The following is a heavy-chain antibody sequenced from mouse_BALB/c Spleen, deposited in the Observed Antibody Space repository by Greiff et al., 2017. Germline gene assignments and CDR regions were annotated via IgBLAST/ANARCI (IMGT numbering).Heavy chain of an antibody. CDR1: GFTFSSYT. V-gene: IGHV5-12-2*01. CDR3: ARGGNQAWFAY. CDR2: ISNGGGST. D-gene: IGHD2-1*01. J-gene: IGHJ3*01. Sequence: EVQLVESGGGLVQPGGSLKLSCAASGFTFSSYTMSWVRQTPEKRLEWVAYISNGGGSTYYPDTVKGRFTISRDNAKNTLYLQMSSLKSEDTAMYYCARGGNQAWFAYWGQGTLVTVSA.